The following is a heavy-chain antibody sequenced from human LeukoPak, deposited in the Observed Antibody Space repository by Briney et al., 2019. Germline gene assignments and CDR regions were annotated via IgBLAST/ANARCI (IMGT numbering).Heavy chain of an antibody. J-gene: IGHJ4*02. CDR2: IIPIFGTA. V-gene: IGHV1-69*05. CDR1: GGTFSSYA. CDR3: ARVGYGDTNFDY. Sequence: SSVKVSCKASGGTFSSYAISWVRQAPGQGLEWMGRIIPIFGTANYAQKFQGRVTITTDESTSTAYMELRSLRSDDTAVYYCARVGYGDTNFDYWGQGTLVTVSS. D-gene: IGHD4-17*01.